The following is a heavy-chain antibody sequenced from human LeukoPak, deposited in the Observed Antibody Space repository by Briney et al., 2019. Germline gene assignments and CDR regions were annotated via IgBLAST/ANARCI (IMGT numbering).Heavy chain of an antibody. Sequence: AASVKVSCKASGYTFTGYCMHWVRQAPGQGLEWMGWINPNSGGTNYAQKFQGRVTMTRDTSISTAYMELSRLRSDDTAVYYGARGSGDSGWYGDWFDPWGQGTLVTVSS. CDR3: ARGSGDSGWYGDWFDP. J-gene: IGHJ5*02. CDR1: GYTFTGYC. D-gene: IGHD6-19*01. V-gene: IGHV1-2*02. CDR2: INPNSGGT.